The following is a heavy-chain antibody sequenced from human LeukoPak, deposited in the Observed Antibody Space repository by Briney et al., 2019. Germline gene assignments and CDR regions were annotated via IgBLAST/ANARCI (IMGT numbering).Heavy chain of an antibody. J-gene: IGHJ4*02. Sequence: GGSLRLSCAASGFTFKSYGMHWVRQAPGKGLEWVAHIRFDESDKYYSDSVKGRFTISRDNAKNSLYLQMNSLRAEDTAVYYCARFTITMTVVVPNFEYWGQGTLVTVSS. CDR1: GFTFKSYG. D-gene: IGHD3-22*01. CDR2: IRFDESDK. V-gene: IGHV3-33*01. CDR3: ARFTITMTVVVPNFEY.